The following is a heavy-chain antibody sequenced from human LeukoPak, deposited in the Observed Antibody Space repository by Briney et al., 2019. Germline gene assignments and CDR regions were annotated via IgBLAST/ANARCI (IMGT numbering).Heavy chain of an antibody. D-gene: IGHD6-19*01. CDR2: FDSENNKM. J-gene: IGHJ4*02. Sequence: SVKLSCKISEYSLSDLSIHWVREAPGEGLEWMGGFDSENNKMVYSQKFQGRVTMTDDTSADTAYMELTSLRSEDTAVYFCATDRVYRSSGRSWGFFDYWGQGPGLLVSS. CDR1: EYSLSDLS. V-gene: IGHV1-24*01. CDR3: ATDRVYRSSGRSWGFFDY.